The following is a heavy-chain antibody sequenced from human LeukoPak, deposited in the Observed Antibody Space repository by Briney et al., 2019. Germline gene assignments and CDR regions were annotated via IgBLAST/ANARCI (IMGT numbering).Heavy chain of an antibody. J-gene: IGHJ6*03. Sequence: GGSLRLSCAASGFTFSSYSMNWVRQAPGKGLEWVSYISSSSSTIYYADSVKGRFTISRDNSKNTLYLQMNSLRAEDTAVYYCARGVDSSSLGYYYYYMDVWGKGTTVTVSS. CDR2: ISSSSSTI. CDR1: GFTFSSYS. V-gene: IGHV3-48*01. D-gene: IGHD6-6*01. CDR3: ARGVDSSSLGYYYYYMDV.